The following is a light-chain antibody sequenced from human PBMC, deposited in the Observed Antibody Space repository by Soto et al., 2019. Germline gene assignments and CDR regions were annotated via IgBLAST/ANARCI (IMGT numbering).Light chain of an antibody. J-gene: IGKJ4*01. V-gene: IGKV1-17*01. Sequence: DIQMTQSPSSLSASVGDRVTITCRASQGIRNGLGWFQQKPGKAPKRLIYAASSLQSGVSSRFSGSGSGTEFTLIISSLQYGDFSTYYCLQHNRYPLTFGGGTKVENK. CDR1: QGIRNG. CDR2: AAS. CDR3: LQHNRYPLT.